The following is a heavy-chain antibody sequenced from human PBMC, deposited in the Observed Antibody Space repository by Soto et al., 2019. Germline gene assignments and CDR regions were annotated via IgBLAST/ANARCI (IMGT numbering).Heavy chain of an antibody. CDR2: ISGSGGST. J-gene: IGHJ4*02. Sequence: PGGSLRLSCAASGFTFISYAMSWVRQTPGKGLQWVSGISGSGGSTYYADSVKGRFTISRDNSKNTLYLQMNSLRAEDTAVYYCAKDHRTGSYYELGYWGQGILVTVSS. CDR1: GFTFISYA. V-gene: IGHV3-23*01. D-gene: IGHD1-26*01. CDR3: AKDHRTGSYYELGY.